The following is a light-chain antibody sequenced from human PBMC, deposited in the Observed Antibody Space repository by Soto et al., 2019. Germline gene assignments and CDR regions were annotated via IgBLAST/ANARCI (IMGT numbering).Light chain of an antibody. V-gene: IGKV1-33*01. Sequence: DIQMTQSPSSLSASVGDRVTITCQASQDITKYLNWYQQKPGKAPKLLIYDASNLEGGVPSRFSGSGSGTDFTFTITSLQPADIATYYCQQHDTLPPTIGGGTKVDIK. CDR3: QQHDTLPPT. J-gene: IGKJ4*01. CDR1: QDITKY. CDR2: DAS.